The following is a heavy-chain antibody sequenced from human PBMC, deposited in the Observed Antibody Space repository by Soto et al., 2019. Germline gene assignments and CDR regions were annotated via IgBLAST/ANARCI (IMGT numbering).Heavy chain of an antibody. CDR3: ASSAGRMGWFDP. V-gene: IGHV4-31*03. CDR1: GGSISSGGYY. CDR2: IYYSGST. J-gene: IGHJ5*02. Sequence: PAETLSLTCTVSGGSISSGGYYWSWIRQHPGKGLEWIGYIYYSGSTYYNPSLKSRVTISVDTSKNQFSLKLSSVTAADTAVYYCASSAGRMGWFDPWGQGTLVTVSS.